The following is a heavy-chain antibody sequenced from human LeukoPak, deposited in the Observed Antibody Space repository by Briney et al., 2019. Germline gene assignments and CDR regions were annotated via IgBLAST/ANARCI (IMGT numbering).Heavy chain of an antibody. CDR1: GFTLSSYW. CDR2: IKEDGSEK. CDR3: ARDWVAGVPFDAFDI. Sequence: GGYLRLSCAASGFTLSSYWMSWVRQAPGKGLEWVANIKEDGSEKYYVDSVKGRFTISRDNAQNSVYLHMNSLTAEDTALYYCARDWVAGVPFDAFDIWGQGTMVSVSS. D-gene: IGHD3-10*01. V-gene: IGHV3-7*03. J-gene: IGHJ3*02.